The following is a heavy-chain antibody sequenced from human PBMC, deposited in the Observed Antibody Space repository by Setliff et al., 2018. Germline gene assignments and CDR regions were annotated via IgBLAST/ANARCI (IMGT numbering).Heavy chain of an antibody. D-gene: IGHD6-19*01. Sequence: PGGSLRLSCTASGFTFSNVWMSWVRQAPGKGLEWVGRIKRITDSGTTDHAAPVKGRFTVSRDDSISTLYLQMNSLKTEDTAVYYCTTSPISSGWHSNFDYNMDVWGQGTTVTVSS. CDR2: IKRITDSGTT. CDR3: TTSPISSGWHSNFDYNMDV. J-gene: IGHJ6*02. CDR1: GFTFSNVW. V-gene: IGHV3-15*01.